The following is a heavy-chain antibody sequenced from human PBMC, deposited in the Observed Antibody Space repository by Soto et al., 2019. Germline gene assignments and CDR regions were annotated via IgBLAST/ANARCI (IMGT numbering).Heavy chain of an antibody. J-gene: IGHJ4*02. D-gene: IGHD3-3*01. Sequence: SVKVSCKASGGTFSSYAISWVRQAPGQGLEWMGGIIPIFGTANYAQKFQGRVTITADESTSTAYMELSSLRSEDTAVYYCAREGATIFGVVNHPTFDYWGQGTLVTVSS. V-gene: IGHV1-69*13. CDR1: GGTFSSYA. CDR3: AREGATIFGVVNHPTFDY. CDR2: IIPIFGTA.